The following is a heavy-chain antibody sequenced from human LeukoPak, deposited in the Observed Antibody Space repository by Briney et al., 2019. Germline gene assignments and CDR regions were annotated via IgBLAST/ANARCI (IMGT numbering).Heavy chain of an antibody. V-gene: IGHV3-66*01. Sequence: GGSLRLPCVVSGFTVTSNYMSWVRQAPGKGLEWVSVIYSGGTTNYADSVKGRFTVYRDNSKNTLHLQMNALRAEDTAVYYCASKLTSGYWGQGTLVTVSS. J-gene: IGHJ4*02. CDR1: GFTVTSNY. CDR3: ASKLTSGY. CDR2: IYSGGTT. D-gene: IGHD4-17*01.